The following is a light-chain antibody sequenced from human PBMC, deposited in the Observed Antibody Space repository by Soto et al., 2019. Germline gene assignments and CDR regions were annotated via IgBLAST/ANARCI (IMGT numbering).Light chain of an antibody. J-gene: IGLJ2*01. CDR2: GNT. V-gene: IGLV1-40*01. CDR3: QSYDNSLTGAMV. Sequence: QSVLTQPPSVSGAPGQRVTISCTGSSSNTGAGYDVHWYQQLPGTAPKLIMYGNTNRPSGVPDRFSGSKSGTSASLAITGLQAEDEADYYCQSYDNSLTGAMVFGGGTKLTVL. CDR1: SSNTGAGYD.